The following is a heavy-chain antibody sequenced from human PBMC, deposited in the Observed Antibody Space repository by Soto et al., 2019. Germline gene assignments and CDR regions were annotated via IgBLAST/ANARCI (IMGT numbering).Heavy chain of an antibody. V-gene: IGHV3-74*01. J-gene: IGHJ4*02. Sequence: GGSLRLSCAASGFTFSSYWMHWVRQAPGKGLVWVSRINSDGSSTSYADSVKGRFTISRDNAKNTLYLQMNSLRAEDTAVYYCARVAGYYDFWSGYYVDYWGQGTLVTVSS. CDR3: ARVAGYYDFWSGYYVDY. D-gene: IGHD3-3*01. CDR2: INSDGSST. CDR1: GFTFSSYW.